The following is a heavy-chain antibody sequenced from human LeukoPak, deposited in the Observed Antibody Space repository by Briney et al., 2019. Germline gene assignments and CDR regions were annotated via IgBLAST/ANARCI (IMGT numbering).Heavy chain of an antibody. V-gene: IGHV5-51*01. CDR1: GYSFTSYW. CDR3: ARSSESGWYYYGMDV. Sequence: GESLKISCKGSGYSFTSYWIGWVRQMPGKGLEWMGIIYPGDSDTRYSPSFQGQVTISADKSISTAYLQWSSLKASDTAMYYCARSSESGWYYYGMDVWGQGTTVTVSS. D-gene: IGHD6-19*01. J-gene: IGHJ6*02. CDR2: IYPGDSDT.